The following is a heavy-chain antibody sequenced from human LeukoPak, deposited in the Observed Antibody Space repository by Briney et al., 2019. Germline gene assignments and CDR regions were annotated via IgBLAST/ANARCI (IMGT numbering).Heavy chain of an antibody. CDR1: GFTVSSNY. D-gene: IGHD6-13*01. Sequence: GGSLRLSCAASGFTVSSNYMSWVRQAPGKGLEWVSVIYSGGSTYYADSVKGRFTISRDNSKNTLYLQMNSPRAEDTAVYYCARVAAAGTYYYYYGMDVWGQGTTVTVSS. J-gene: IGHJ6*02. CDR3: ARVAAAGTYYYYYGMDV. V-gene: IGHV3-66*01. CDR2: IYSGGST.